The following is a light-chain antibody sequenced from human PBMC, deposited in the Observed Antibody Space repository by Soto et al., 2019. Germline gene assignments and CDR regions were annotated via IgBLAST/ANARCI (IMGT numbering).Light chain of an antibody. CDR1: QSLLHSNGYNY. CDR2: LGS. CDR3: MQPLQSWT. Sequence: DIVMTQSPLSLPVTPGEPASISCRSSQSLLHSNGYNYLDWYLQKPGQSPQLLIYLGSNRASGVHDRFSGSGSGTDFTLKIRRVEAEDVGVYYCMQPLQSWTFGQGTKVDIK. J-gene: IGKJ1*01. V-gene: IGKV2-28*01.